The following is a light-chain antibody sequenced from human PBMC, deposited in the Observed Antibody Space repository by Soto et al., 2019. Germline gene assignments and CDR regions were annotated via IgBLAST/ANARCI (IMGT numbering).Light chain of an antibody. CDR3: QQLNTYPFT. J-gene: IGKJ4*01. CDR1: QGISSY. V-gene: IGKV1-9*01. Sequence: DIQLTQSPSFLSASVGDRVTIICRASQGISSYLAWYQQKPGKAPKLLIYAASTLQSGVPSRFSGSESGTEFTLTISSLQPEDFATYYCQQLNTYPFTFGGGTKVEIK. CDR2: AAS.